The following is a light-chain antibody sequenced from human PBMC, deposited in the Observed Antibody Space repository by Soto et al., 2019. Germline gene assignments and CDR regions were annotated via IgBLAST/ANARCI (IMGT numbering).Light chain of an antibody. V-gene: IGKV3-20*01. Sequence: EIVLTQSPGTLSLSPGERATLSCRASQSVSNTYLAWYQQKHGQAPRLLIYGASNRATGIPDRFSGSGSVTDFTLTILRLEPEDFAEYYCQQYGSSGTFDQGTKVEVK. CDR1: QSVSNTY. J-gene: IGKJ1*01. CDR3: QQYGSSGT. CDR2: GAS.